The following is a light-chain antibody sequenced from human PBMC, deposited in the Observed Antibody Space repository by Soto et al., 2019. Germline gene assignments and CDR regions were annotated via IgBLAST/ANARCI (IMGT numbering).Light chain of an antibody. J-gene: IGKJ2*01. CDR2: DAS. CDR3: QQRSNWPLMYT. V-gene: IGKV3-11*01. CDR1: QSVSSD. Sequence: EIVLTQSPATLSLSPGERATLSCRASQSVSSDLAWYQQKPGQAPRLLIYDASNRATGIPVRFSGSGSGTDFTLTISSLEPEDFAVYYCQQRSNWPLMYTFGQGTKLEIK.